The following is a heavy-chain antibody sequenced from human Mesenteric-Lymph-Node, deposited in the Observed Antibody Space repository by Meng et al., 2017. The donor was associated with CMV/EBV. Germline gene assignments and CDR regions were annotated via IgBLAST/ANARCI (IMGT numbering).Heavy chain of an antibody. CDR3: AKDMGFLEWLSYYFDY. CDR2: IRHDGSNK. Sequence: GESLKISCAASGFAFSSFAMNWVRQAPGKGLEWVAFIRHDGSNKYYADSVKGRFTISRDNSKNTLYLQMNSLRAEDTAVYYCAKDMGFLEWLSYYFDYWGQGTLVTVSS. CDR1: GFAFSSFA. J-gene: IGHJ4*02. V-gene: IGHV3-30*02. D-gene: IGHD3-3*01.